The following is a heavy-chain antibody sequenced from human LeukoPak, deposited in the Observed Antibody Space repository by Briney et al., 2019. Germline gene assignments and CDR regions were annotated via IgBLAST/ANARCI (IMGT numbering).Heavy chain of an antibody. CDR2: NSAYNGNT. D-gene: IGHD2-15*01. CDR1: GYTFTSYG. Sequence: GASVKVSCKASGYTFTSYGISWVRQAPGQGLEWMGWNSAYNGNTNYAQKLQGRVTMTTDTSTSTAYMELRSLRSDDTAVYYCARGYCSGGSCYYPPDDAFDIWGQGTMVTVSS. V-gene: IGHV1-18*01. J-gene: IGHJ3*02. CDR3: ARGYCSGGSCYYPPDDAFDI.